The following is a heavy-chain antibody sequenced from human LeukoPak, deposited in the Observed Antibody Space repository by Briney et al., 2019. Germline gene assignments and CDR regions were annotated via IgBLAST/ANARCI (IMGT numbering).Heavy chain of an antibody. CDR2: IYYSGST. J-gene: IGHJ4*02. CDR3: ARDGRGYGLYDY. Sequence: SETLSLTCTVSGGSISSGGYYWSWIRQHPGKGLEWIGYIYYSGSTYYNPSLKSRVTISVDMSKIQFSLKLSSVTAADTAVYYCARDGRGYGLYDYLGQGTLVTVSS. D-gene: IGHD5-12*01. CDR1: GGSISSGGYY. V-gene: IGHV4-31*03.